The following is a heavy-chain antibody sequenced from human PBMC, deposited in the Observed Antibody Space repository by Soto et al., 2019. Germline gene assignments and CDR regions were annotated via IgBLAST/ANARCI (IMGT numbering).Heavy chain of an antibody. D-gene: IGHD6-13*01. J-gene: IGHJ6*02. CDR3: AKSGSSSWYVKGYYYYGMDV. CDR1: GFTFSSYG. V-gene: IGHV3-30*18. Sequence: GGSLRLSCAASGFTFSSYGMHWVRQAPGKGLEWVAVISYDGSNKYYADSVKGRFTISRDNSKNTLYLQMNSLRAEDTAVYYCAKSGSSSWYVKGYYYYGMDVWGQGTTVTVSS. CDR2: ISYDGSNK.